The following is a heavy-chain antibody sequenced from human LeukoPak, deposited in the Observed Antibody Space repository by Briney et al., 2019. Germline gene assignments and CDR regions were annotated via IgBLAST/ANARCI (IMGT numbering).Heavy chain of an antibody. D-gene: IGHD3-3*01. CDR3: ARGGEYVLRFLEWSPYNWFDP. Sequence: GGSLRLSCAASGFTLSSYSMNWVRQAPGKGLEWVSSISSSSSYIYYADSVKGRFTISRDNAKNSLYLQMNSLSAEDTAVYFCARGGEYVLRFLEWSPYNWFDPWGQGTLVTVSS. J-gene: IGHJ5*02. V-gene: IGHV3-21*01. CDR2: ISSSSSYI. CDR1: GFTLSSYS.